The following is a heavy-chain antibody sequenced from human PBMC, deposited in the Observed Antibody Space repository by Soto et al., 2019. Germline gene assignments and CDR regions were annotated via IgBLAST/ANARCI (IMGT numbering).Heavy chain of an antibody. CDR2: VSADGAHE. D-gene: IGHD6-19*01. Sequence: QLQLAESGGGVVQPGTSLRLSCAASGFTFSTFAMHWVRQAPGKGLEWVAVVSADGAHEYYADSVKGRFTISRDNSKNTVYLQMNSLRAEDTAMFYCARDHIVSTLAGAFDLWGQGTMVTVSS. J-gene: IGHJ3*01. V-gene: IGHV3-30-3*01. CDR1: GFTFSTFA. CDR3: ARDHIVSTLAGAFDL.